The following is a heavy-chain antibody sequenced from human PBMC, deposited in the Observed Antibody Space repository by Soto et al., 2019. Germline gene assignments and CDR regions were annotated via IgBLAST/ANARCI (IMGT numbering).Heavy chain of an antibody. CDR2: ISGSGGST. CDR1: CFTFSSYG. CDR3: AKGNIVVVPFAIGFDL. V-gene: IGHV3-23*01. D-gene: IGHD2-2*01. J-gene: IGHJ4*02. Sequence: VFLRLYCEVPCFTFSSYGTNWVRQAPDKGLEWVSGISGSGGSTHYADSVKGRFTISRDNSKNMLYLQMDSLRAEDTAVFYCAKGNIVVVPFAIGFDLWGQGTLVTVS.